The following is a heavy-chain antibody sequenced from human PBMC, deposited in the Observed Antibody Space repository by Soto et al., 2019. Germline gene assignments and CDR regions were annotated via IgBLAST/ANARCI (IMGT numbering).Heavy chain of an antibody. Sequence: QVQLVQSGAEVKKPGASVKVSCKASGYTFIGYYIHWVRQAPGQGLEWMGRINHRSGDTTYAQKFQGRLTMTRDTYISTAYMELSSLRSDDTAVYYCGRDGVGATPLGWFDPWRQGALVTVSS. V-gene: IGHV1-2*06. CDR2: INHRSGDT. D-gene: IGHD1-26*01. J-gene: IGHJ5*02. CDR1: GYTFIGYY. CDR3: GRDGVGATPLGWFDP.